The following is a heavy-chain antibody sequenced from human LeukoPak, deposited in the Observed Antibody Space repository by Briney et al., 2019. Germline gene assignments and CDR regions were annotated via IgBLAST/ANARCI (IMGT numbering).Heavy chain of an antibody. CDR1: GFSFNMFG. CDR2: ISNDGNSK. D-gene: IGHD5-24*01. CDR3: ARMAGLSWFDP. V-gene: IGHV3-30*03. Sequence: PGGSLRLSCVGSGFSFNMFGMHWVRQAPGKGLEWVAGISNDGNSKDYSGSVKGRFTISRDNSKNIMYLQMNSLRAEDTAVYYCARMAGLSWFDPWGQGTLVTVSS. J-gene: IGHJ5*02.